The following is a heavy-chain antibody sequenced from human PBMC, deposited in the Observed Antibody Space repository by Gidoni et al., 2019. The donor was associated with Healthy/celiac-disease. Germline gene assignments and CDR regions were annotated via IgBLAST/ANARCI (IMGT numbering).Heavy chain of an antibody. CDR1: GSTFTGYY. J-gene: IGHJ6*02. Sequence: QVQPVQSGAEVKKPGASVTVSCKASGSTFTGYYMHWVRQAPGQGLEWMGWINPNSGGTNYAQKFQGRVTMTRDTSISTAYMELSRLRSDDTAVYYCARTRGVVAGNLGMDVWGQGTTVTVSS. CDR3: ARTRGVVAGNLGMDV. D-gene: IGHD6-19*01. CDR2: INPNSGGT. V-gene: IGHV1-2*02.